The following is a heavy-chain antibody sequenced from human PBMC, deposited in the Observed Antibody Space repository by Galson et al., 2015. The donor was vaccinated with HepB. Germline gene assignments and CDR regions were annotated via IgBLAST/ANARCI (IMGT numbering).Heavy chain of an antibody. V-gene: IGHV3-30*18. Sequence: SLRLSCAASGLTFSSYGMHWVRQAPGKGLEWVAVISYDGSNKYYADSVKGRFTISRDNSKNTLYLQMNSLRAEDTAVYYCAKEKSPHQLPLHYAMDVWGQGTTVTISS. J-gene: IGHJ6*02. D-gene: IGHD2-2*01. CDR3: AKEKSPHQLPLHYAMDV. CDR1: GLTFSSYG. CDR2: ISYDGSNK.